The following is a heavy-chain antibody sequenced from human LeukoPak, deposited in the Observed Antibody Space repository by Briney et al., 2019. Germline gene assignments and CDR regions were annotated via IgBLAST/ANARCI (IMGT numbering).Heavy chain of an antibody. V-gene: IGHV3-23*01. CDR3: AKDARRTSGWYFFDY. CDR2: ISGSGSNT. Sequence: GGSLRLSCAASGFTFSSYAMTWVRQAPGMGLEWVSAISGSGSNTYYADSVKGRFTISRDNSQSTLYLQMSSLRAEDTAIYYCAKDARRTSGWYFFDYWGQGTLVTVSS. CDR1: GFTFSSYA. J-gene: IGHJ4*02. D-gene: IGHD6-19*01.